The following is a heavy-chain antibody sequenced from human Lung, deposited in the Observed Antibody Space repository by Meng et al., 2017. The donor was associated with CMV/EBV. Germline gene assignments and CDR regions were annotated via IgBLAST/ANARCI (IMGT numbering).Heavy chain of an antibody. CDR2: ISSSGSTI. V-gene: IGHV3-48*03. Sequence: SCAASGFTFSSYEMNWVRQAPGKGLEWVSYISSSGSTIYYADSVKGRFTISRDNAKNSLYLQMNSLRAEDTAVYYCASYYYDSSGYREYWGQGTXVTGAS. CDR3: ASYYYDSSGYREY. J-gene: IGHJ4*02. D-gene: IGHD3-22*01. CDR1: GFTFSSYE.